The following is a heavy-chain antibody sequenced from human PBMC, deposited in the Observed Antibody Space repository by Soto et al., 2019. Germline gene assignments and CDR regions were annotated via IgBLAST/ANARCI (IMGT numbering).Heavy chain of an antibody. J-gene: IGHJ6*02. Sequence: EVQLVQSGAEVKKPGEYLRISCKGSGYSFSSYWISWVRQMPGKGLEWVGRIDPSDSYTNYSPSFQGHVTISADKSISTAYLQWSSLKASDTAMYYCARLAMATRRGYYGMDVWGQGTTVTVSS. V-gene: IGHV5-10-1*01. D-gene: IGHD5-12*01. CDR1: GYSFSSYW. CDR2: IDPSDSYT. CDR3: ARLAMATRRGYYGMDV.